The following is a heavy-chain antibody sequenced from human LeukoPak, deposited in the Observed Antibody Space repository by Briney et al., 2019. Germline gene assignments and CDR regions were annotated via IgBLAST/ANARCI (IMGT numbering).Heavy chain of an antibody. Sequence: GESLKISCKGSGYSFTSYWIGWVRQMPGKGLEWMGIIYPGDSDTRYSPSFQGQVTISADKSISTAYLQWSSLKASDIAMYYCARRSGPRPNYDSSGYPTPFFDYWGQGTLVTVSS. CDR2: IYPGDSDT. J-gene: IGHJ4*02. CDR1: GYSFTSYW. CDR3: ARRSGPRPNYDSSGYPTPFFDY. V-gene: IGHV5-51*01. D-gene: IGHD3-22*01.